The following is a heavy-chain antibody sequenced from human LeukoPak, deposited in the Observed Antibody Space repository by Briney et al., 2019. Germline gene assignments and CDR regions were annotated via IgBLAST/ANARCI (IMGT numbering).Heavy chain of an antibody. CDR3: ARVIAGSGSYSGDY. Sequence: SETLSLTCAVYGGSFSGYYWSWIRQPPGKGLEWIGEINHSGSTNYNPSLKSRVTISVDTSKNQFSLKLSSVTAADTAVYYCARVIAGSGSYSGDYWGQGTLVTVSS. J-gene: IGHJ4*02. V-gene: IGHV4-34*01. D-gene: IGHD1-26*01. CDR1: GGSFSGYY. CDR2: INHSGST.